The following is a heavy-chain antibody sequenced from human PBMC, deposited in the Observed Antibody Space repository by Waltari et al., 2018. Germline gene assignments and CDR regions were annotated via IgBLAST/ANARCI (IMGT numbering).Heavy chain of an antibody. CDR3: AKFRSSTVTAVANY. Sequence: EVQLLESGGGLTQPGGSLRLSCATSGFTFSSYAMSWVRQAPGKGLEWVSVIDGSGGTTNYADSVKGRFTISRDDSKNTVYLQMNSLRVEDTAVYYCAKFRSSTVTAVANYWGQGTLVIVSS. CDR1: GFTFSSYA. CDR2: IDGSGGTT. D-gene: IGHD4-17*01. V-gene: IGHV3-23*01. J-gene: IGHJ4*02.